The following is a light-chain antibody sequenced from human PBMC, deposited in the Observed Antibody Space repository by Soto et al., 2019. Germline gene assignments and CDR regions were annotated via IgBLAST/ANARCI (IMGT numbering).Light chain of an antibody. CDR1: QSIRTS. J-gene: IGKJ2*01. CDR3: QQSYSTPPT. V-gene: IGKV1-39*01. Sequence: DIQMTQSPSSLSASVGDRVTITCRASQSIRTSLNWYQQKPGKAPKLLIYGGFSLQSGAPSRFSRSGSGTDFTLTISSLQPEDFAVYYCQQSYSTPPTFGQGTKVEIK. CDR2: GGF.